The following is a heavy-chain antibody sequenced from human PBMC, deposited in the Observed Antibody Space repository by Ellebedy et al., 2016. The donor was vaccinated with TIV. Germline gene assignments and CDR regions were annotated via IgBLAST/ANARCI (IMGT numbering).Heavy chain of an antibody. CDR2: IHHSGST. J-gene: IGHJ4*02. CDR3: ASRGKIAVSRY. D-gene: IGHD5/OR15-5a*01. V-gene: IGHV4-34*01. Sequence: MPSETLSLTCAVSTGSFNGYYWNWFRQPPGKGLEWIGEIHHSGSTNYNPSLKSRVTLSIDTSKKQFSLNVTSVTAADTAVYYCASRGKIAVSRYWGQGVLVTVSS. CDR1: TGSFNGYY.